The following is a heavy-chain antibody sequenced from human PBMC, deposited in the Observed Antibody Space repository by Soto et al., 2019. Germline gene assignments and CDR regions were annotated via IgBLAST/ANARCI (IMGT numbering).Heavy chain of an antibody. CDR3: ASGGSRYCSSTSCQNYFDY. CDR2: LIPIFGTA. V-gene: IGHV1-69*01. D-gene: IGHD2-2*01. J-gene: IGHJ4*02. CDR1: GGTFSSYA. Sequence: QVQLVQSGAEVPKPGSSVKVSCKASGGTFSSYAISWVRQAPGQGLEWMGGLIPIFGTANYAQKFQGRVTITADESTSTAYMELSSLRSEDTAVYYCASGGSRYCSSTSCQNYFDYWGQGTLVTVSS.